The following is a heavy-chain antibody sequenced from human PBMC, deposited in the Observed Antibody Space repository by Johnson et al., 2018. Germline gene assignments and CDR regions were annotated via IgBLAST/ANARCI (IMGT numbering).Heavy chain of an antibody. CDR1: GGSISSYY. Sequence: QVQLQESGPGLVKPSETLSLTCTVSGGSISSYYWSWIRQPPGKGLEWIGYISYSGTTNYNPSLKSRVTISVDTSKRQFSLKLSPGTAADTGVYYCERDGVYYEMCGYPGPYYYYGMDVWGQGTTVTVSS. CDR3: ERDGVYYEMCGYPGPYYYYGMDV. V-gene: IGHV4-59*01. CDR2: ISYSGTT. D-gene: IGHD3-22*01. J-gene: IGHJ6*02.